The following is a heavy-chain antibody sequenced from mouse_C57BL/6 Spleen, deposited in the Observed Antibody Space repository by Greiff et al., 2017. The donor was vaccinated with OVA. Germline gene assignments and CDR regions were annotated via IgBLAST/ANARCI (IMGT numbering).Heavy chain of an antibody. Sequence: QVQLQQSGPELVKPGASVKISCKASGYAFSSSWMNWVKQRPGKGLEWIGRIYPGDGDTNYNGKFKGKATLTADKSSSTAYMQLSSLTSEDSAVYFCARSTLFITTDGGFAYWGQGTLVTVSA. V-gene: IGHV1-82*01. CDR2: IYPGDGDT. J-gene: IGHJ3*01. CDR1: GYAFSSSW. D-gene: IGHD1-1*01. CDR3: ARSTLFITTDGGFAY.